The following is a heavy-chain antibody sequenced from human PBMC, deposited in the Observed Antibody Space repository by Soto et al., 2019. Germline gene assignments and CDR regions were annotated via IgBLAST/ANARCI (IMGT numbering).Heavy chain of an antibody. D-gene: IGHD2-2*01. CDR1: GGTFSSYA. CDR3: AREVPAAGYYYGMDF. J-gene: IGHJ6*02. CDR2: IIPIFGTA. Sequence: QVQLVQSGAEVKKPGSSVKVSCKASGGTFSSYAINWVRQAPGQGLEWMGGIIPIFGTANYAQKFQGRVTFTADESTTTADTTRRSLMAEGTVVSYCAREVPAAGYYYGMDFWGQGTTVTVSS. V-gene: IGHV1-69*12.